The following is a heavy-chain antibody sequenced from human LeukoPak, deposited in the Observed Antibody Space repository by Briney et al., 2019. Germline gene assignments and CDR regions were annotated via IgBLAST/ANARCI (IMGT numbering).Heavy chain of an antibody. Sequence: GGSLGLSCAASGFTFSSYAMSWVRQAPGKGLEWVSAISGSGGSTYYADSVKGRFTISRDNSKNTLYLQMNSLRAEDTAVYYCAKGGYYDSSGYYNNWFDPWGQGTLVTVSS. CDR1: GFTFSSYA. CDR3: AKGGYYDSSGYYNNWFDP. J-gene: IGHJ5*02. V-gene: IGHV3-23*01. CDR2: ISGSGGST. D-gene: IGHD3-22*01.